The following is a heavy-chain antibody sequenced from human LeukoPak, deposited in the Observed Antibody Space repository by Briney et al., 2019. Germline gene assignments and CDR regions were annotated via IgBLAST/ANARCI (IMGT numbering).Heavy chain of an antibody. D-gene: IGHD6-13*01. J-gene: IGHJ4*02. CDR3: TTPPWYDSRGY. CDR1: GFTFSNAW. Sequence: AGGSLRLSCAAPGFTFSNAWMSWVRQAPGKGLEWVGRIKTKTDGGTTDYAAPVKGRFTISRDDSKSTLYLQMNSLKTDDTAVYYCTTPPWYDSRGYWGQGTLVTVSS. CDR2: IKTKTDGGTT. V-gene: IGHV3-15*01.